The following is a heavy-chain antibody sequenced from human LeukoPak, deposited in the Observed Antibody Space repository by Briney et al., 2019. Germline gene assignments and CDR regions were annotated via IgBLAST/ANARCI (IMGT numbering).Heavy chain of an antibody. J-gene: IGHJ4*02. V-gene: IGHV4-34*01. CDR2: INHSGST. D-gene: IGHD6-25*01. CDR3: ARGRIAALHLRPSFCDY. Sequence: SETLSLTCAVYGGSFSGYYWSWIRQPPGKGLEWIGEINHSGSTNYNPSLKSRVTISVDTSKNQFSLKLSSVTAADTAVYYCARGRIAALHLRPSFCDYWGQGTLVTDSS. CDR1: GGSFSGYY.